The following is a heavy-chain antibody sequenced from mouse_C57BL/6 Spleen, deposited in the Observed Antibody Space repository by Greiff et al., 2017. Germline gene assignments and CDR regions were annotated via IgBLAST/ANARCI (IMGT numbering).Heavy chain of an antibody. J-gene: IGHJ2*01. Sequence: EVQLQQSGPELVKPGASVKISCKASGYSFTDYNMNWVKQSNGKSLEWIGGINPNYGTTSYNQKFKGKATLTVDQSSSTAYMQLNSLTSADSAVYDCARERQRRLQGFDYWGQGTTLTVSS. V-gene: IGHV1-39*01. CDR1: GYSFTDYN. CDR3: ARERQRRLQGFDY. CDR2: INPNYGTT. D-gene: IGHD3-2*02.